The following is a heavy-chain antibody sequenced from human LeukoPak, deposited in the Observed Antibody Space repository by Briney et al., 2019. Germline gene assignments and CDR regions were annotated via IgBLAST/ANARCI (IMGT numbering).Heavy chain of an antibody. V-gene: IGHV4-34*01. D-gene: IGHD6-19*01. CDR3: ARVDRSSGWYGDNYYYYYYMDV. Sequence: SETLSLTCAVYGGSFSGYYWSWIRQPPGKGLEWIGEINHSGSTNYNPSLKSRVTISVDTSKNQFSLKLSSVTAADTAVYYCARVDRSSGWYGDNYYYYYYMDVWGKGTTVTVSS. J-gene: IGHJ6*03. CDR1: GGSFSGYY. CDR2: INHSGST.